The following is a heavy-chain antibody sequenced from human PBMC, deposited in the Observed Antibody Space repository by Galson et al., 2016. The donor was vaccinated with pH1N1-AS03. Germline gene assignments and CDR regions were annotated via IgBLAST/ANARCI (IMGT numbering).Heavy chain of an antibody. CDR3: ARGRYSGFDI. V-gene: IGHV6-1*01. D-gene: IGHD2-15*01. CDR2: PYWRPMWYI. CDR1: GASVPSTIHA. J-gene: IGHJ3*02. Sequence: AKSGASVPSTIHAWYWLRHSPTRGLEWLGRPYWRPMWYIDYAPSLKSPTPINPDTTKNQLPVQLTSVIPDNTAVYYCARGRYSGFDIWGQGAKVTVSS.